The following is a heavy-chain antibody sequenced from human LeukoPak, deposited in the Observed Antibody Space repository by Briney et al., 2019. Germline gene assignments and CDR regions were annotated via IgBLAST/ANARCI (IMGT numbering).Heavy chain of an antibody. CDR2: MYYSGNT. CDR1: GGSVSSVSSY. Sequence: SDTLSLTCVISGGSVSSVSSYWSWIRQPPGKGLEWIGYMYYSGNTSYNPSLKSRVTISVDTSKNQFSLKLNSVTAADTAVYYCARDLIYLTNYYYYGMDVWGQGTTVTVSS. V-gene: IGHV4-61*01. CDR3: ARDLIYLTNYYYYGMDV. D-gene: IGHD4/OR15-4a*01. J-gene: IGHJ6*02.